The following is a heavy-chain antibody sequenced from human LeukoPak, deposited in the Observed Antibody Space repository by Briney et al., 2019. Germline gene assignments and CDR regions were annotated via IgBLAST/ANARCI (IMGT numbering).Heavy chain of an antibody. Sequence: GGSLRLSCAASVFTVSSNYMSWVRQARGKGVEWVSVIYCGGSTYYADSVQGRFTITRDNAKNALYLQMNSLRADDTAVYYCAELGITMIGGVWGKGTTVTISS. CDR1: VFTVSSNY. D-gene: IGHD3-10*02. V-gene: IGHV3-53*01. J-gene: IGHJ6*04. CDR2: IYCGGST. CDR3: AELGITMIGGV.